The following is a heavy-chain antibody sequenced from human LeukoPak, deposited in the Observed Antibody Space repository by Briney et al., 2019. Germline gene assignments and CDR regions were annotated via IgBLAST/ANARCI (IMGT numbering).Heavy chain of an antibody. Sequence: PSQTLSLTCTVSGGSISSGGYYWSWIRQHPRKGLECIGYIYYSGSTYYNPSLKRRVTISVDTSKNQFSMKLSSVTAADTAVYYCARHGITGTTSPLGYWGQGTLVTVSS. D-gene: IGHD1-20*01. CDR1: GGSISSGGYY. CDR2: IYYSGST. V-gene: IGHV4-31*03. CDR3: ARHGITGTTSPLGY. J-gene: IGHJ4*02.